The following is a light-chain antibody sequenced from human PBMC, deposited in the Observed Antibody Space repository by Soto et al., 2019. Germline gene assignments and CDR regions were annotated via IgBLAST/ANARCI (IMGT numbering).Light chain of an antibody. Sequence: QSALTQPASVSGSPGQSITISCTGSSSDVGRYNLVSWYQQHPGKAPKLIIYEVSERPSGVSTRFSGSKSGNMASLTISGLQAEDEAEYYCCSYATPRQFGGGTKLTVL. J-gene: IGLJ2*01. CDR2: EVS. CDR1: SSDVGRYNL. V-gene: IGLV2-23*02. CDR3: CSYATPRQ.